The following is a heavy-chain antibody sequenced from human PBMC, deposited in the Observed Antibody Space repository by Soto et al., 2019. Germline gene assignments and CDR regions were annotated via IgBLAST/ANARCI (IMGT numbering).Heavy chain of an antibody. D-gene: IGHD1-7*01. CDR2: INPDGSST. V-gene: IGHV3-74*01. CDR1: GFTFSNYW. J-gene: IGHJ4*02. CDR3: ARGNWNSY. Sequence: EVQLAESGGGLVQPGGSLRLACAAAGFTFSNYWMHWVRQVPGRGLVWVSRINPDGSSTNYADSVKGRVSMSRDNAKNMVYLEMNSLSAEDTAVYYCARGNWNSYWGQGILVTVSS.